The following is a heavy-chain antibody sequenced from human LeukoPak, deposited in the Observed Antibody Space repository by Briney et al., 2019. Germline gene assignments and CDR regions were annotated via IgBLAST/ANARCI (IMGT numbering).Heavy chain of an antibody. V-gene: IGHV3-11*01. CDR3: AKAPTTIRGVSLFDY. CDR2: ISSSGSTI. CDR1: GFTFSDYY. J-gene: IGHJ4*02. Sequence: GGSLRLSCAASGFTFSDYYMSWIRQAPGKGLEWVSYISSSGSTIYYADSVKGRFTISRDNAKNSLYLQMNSLRAEDTAVYYCAKAPTTIRGVSLFDYWGQGTLVTVSS. D-gene: IGHD3-10*01.